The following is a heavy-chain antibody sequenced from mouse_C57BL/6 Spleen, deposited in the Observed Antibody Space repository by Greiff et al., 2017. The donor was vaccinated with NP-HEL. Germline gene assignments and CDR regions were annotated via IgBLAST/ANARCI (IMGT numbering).Heavy chain of an antibody. D-gene: IGHD1-1*01. CDR3: AYGSSYRYFDV. CDR1: GYTFTSYD. J-gene: IGHJ1*03. CDR2: IYPRAGST. Sequence: QVQLQQSGPELVKPGASVKLSCKASGYTFTSYDINWVKQRPGQGLEWIGWIYPRAGSTKYNEKFKGKATLTVDTSSSTAYMELHSLTSEDSAVYFCAYGSSYRYFDVWGTGTTVTVSS. V-gene: IGHV1-85*01.